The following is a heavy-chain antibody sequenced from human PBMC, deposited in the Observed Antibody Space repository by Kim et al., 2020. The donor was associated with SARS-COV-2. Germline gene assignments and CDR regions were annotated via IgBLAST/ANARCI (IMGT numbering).Heavy chain of an antibody. Sequence: GGSLRLSCAASGFTFSNYALHWVRQAPGKGLEWVAVISYGGSDKYYADSVKGRFTISRDNSNKKLYMQMNSLRPEDSAVYYCARGPVVDSYGQIRTSLHYWGQGTLVNVSS. D-gene: IGHD5-18*01. CDR3: ARGPVVDSYGQIRTSLHY. CDR1: GFTFSNYA. CDR2: ISYGGSDK. V-gene: IGHV3-30-3*01. J-gene: IGHJ4*02.